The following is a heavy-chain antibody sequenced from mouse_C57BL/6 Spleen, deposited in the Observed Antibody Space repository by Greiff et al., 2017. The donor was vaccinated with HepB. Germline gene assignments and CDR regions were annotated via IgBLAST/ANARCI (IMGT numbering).Heavy chain of an antibody. V-gene: IGHV2-2*01. D-gene: IGHD1-1*01. Sequence: QVQLKQSGPGLVQPSQSLSITCTVSGFSLTSYGVHWVRQSPGKGLEWLGVIWSGGSTDYNAAFIYRLSISKDNSKSQVFFKMNSLQADDTAIYYCARNGRGFTSAMDYWGQGTSVTVSS. J-gene: IGHJ4*01. CDR3: ARNGRGFTSAMDY. CDR1: GFSLTSYG. CDR2: IWSGGST.